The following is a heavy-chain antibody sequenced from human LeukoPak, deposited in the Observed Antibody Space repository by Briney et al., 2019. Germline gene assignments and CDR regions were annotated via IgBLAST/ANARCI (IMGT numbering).Heavy chain of an antibody. CDR1: GGSHSSGSYY. Sequence: SETLSLTCTVSGGSHSSGSYYWSWIRQPPGRGLEWIGYIYYTGSTSYNPSLKSRVTMSLDASKNQFSLELNSVTPADTAVYYCARGGNYWPQWWFDPWGRGTLVSVSS. CDR2: IYYTGST. CDR3: ARGGNYWPQWWFDP. J-gene: IGHJ5*02. D-gene: IGHD1-26*01. V-gene: IGHV4-61*01.